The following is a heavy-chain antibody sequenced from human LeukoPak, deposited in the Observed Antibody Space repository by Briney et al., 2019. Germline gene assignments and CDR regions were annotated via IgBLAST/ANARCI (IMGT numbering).Heavy chain of an antibody. Sequence: GGSLRLSCAASGFTFSDSYMTWVRQAPGKGLEWLSYISGDSGDTNYADSGKGIFAISRDNAKNSLYLQMNSLRVEDTAVYYCARDPRTVRIWGQGTLVTVSS. J-gene: IGHJ4*02. V-gene: IGHV3-11*06. D-gene: IGHD1-1*01. CDR3: ARDPRTVRI. CDR1: GFTFSDSY. CDR2: ISGDSGDT.